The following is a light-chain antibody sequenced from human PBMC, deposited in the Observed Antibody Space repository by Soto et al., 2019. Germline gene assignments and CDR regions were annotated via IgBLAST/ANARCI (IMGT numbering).Light chain of an antibody. CDR1: SSDVGAYNY. CDR3: SSYADNSDVLYV. Sequence: QSALTQPPSASGSPGQSVTISCTGTSSDVGAYNYVSWYQQHPGKAPKVVIYEVTKRPSGVPDRFSGSKSGNTASLTVSGLQAEDEADYYCSSYADNSDVLYVFGTGTKVTVL. CDR2: EVT. V-gene: IGLV2-8*01. J-gene: IGLJ1*01.